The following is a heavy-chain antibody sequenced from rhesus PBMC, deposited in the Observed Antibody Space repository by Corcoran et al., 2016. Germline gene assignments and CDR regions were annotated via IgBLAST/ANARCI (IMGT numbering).Heavy chain of an antibody. CDR2: IYGSGSRT. J-gene: IGHJ4*01. D-gene: IGHD2-15*01. Sequence: QLQLQESGPGLVTPSEPLSVTCAVSGGSISSSYWSWIRQAPGKGLEWIGYIYGSGSRTNYNPSLKSRVTLSVDTSKNQLSLKLSSVTTADTAVYDCARDTNNVYWGQGVLVTVSS. V-gene: IGHV4-169*02. CDR1: GGSISSSY. CDR3: ARDTNNVY.